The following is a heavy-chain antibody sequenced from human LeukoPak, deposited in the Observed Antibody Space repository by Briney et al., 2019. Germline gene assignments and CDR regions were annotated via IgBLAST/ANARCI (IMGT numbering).Heavy chain of an antibody. CDR2: IRQDGSEK. D-gene: IGHD6-13*01. V-gene: IGHV3-7*01. CDR3: ARDGTAAGLYFDL. Sequence: SGGSLRLSCEVSGFTFTDYWMNWVRQAPGKGPEWVASIRQDGSEKTYVDSVKGRFTFSRDNTKNSLSLQLNGLRAEDTAVYYCARDGTAAGLYFDLWGQGTLVTVSS. J-gene: IGHJ4*01. CDR1: GFTFTDYW.